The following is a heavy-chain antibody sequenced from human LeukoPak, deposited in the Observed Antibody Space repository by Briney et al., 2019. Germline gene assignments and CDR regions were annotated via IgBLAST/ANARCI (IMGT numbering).Heavy chain of an antibody. D-gene: IGHD6-19*01. CDR2: IWYDGSNK. V-gene: IGHV3-33*01. Sequence: PGRSLRLSCAASGFTFSSYGMHWVRQAPGKGLEWVAVIWYDGSNKYYADSVKGRFTISRDNSKNTLYLQMNSLRAEDTAVYYCARRAQGSSGWFFDYWGQGTLVTVSS. J-gene: IGHJ4*02. CDR1: GFTFSSYG. CDR3: ARRAQGSSGWFFDY.